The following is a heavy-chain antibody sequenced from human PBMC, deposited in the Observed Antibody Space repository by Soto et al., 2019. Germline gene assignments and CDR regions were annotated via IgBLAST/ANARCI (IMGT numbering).Heavy chain of an antibody. CDR3: ASTNGGYCSSTSCYATTGFDY. CDR1: GGSISSSNW. V-gene: IGHV4-4*02. CDR2: IYHSGST. Sequence: SETLSLTCAVSGGSISSSNWWSWVRQPPGKGLEWIGEIYHSGSTNYNPSLKSRVTISVDKSKNQFSLKLSSVTAADTAVYYCASTNGGYCSSTSCYATTGFDYWGQGTLVTVSS. D-gene: IGHD2-2*01. J-gene: IGHJ4*02.